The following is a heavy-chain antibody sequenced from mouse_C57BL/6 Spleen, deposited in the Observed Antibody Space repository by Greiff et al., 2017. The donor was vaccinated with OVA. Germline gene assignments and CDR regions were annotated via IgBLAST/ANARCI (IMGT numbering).Heavy chain of an antibody. CDR1: GYTFTDYE. CDR2: IDPETGGT. Sequence: VQLQQSGAELVRPGASVTLSCKASGYTFTDYEMHWVKQTPVHGLEWIGAIDPETGGTAYNQKFKGKAILTADKSSSTAYMELRSLTSEDSAVYYCTRGFYGNYVYFDYWGQGTTLTVSS. D-gene: IGHD2-1*01. J-gene: IGHJ2*01. V-gene: IGHV1-15*01. CDR3: TRGFYGNYVYFDY.